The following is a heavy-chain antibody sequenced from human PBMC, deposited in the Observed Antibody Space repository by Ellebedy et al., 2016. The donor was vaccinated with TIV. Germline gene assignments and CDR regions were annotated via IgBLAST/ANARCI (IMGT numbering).Heavy chain of an antibody. Sequence: AASVKVSCKASGYNFTTYSLNWLRQAPGQRLEWMGWVYPGNGDTRYSQKFQDRITFTSDTSASTTYMELSSLRSEDTAVYYCARDPRNGWAPIDHWGQGTLVTVSS. D-gene: IGHD6-19*01. CDR1: GYNFTTYS. V-gene: IGHV1-3*01. CDR2: VYPGNGDT. CDR3: ARDPRNGWAPIDH. J-gene: IGHJ4*02.